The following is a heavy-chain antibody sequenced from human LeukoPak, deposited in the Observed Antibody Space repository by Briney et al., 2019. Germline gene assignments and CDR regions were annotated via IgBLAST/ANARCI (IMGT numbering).Heavy chain of an antibody. Sequence: ASVKVSCKASGYTFTSYGISWVRQAPGQGLEWMGWISAYNGNTNYAQKLQSRVTMTTDTSTSTAYMELRSLRSDDTAVYYCARSPVVGATPHYYYYMDVWGKGTTVTVSS. J-gene: IGHJ6*03. CDR2: ISAYNGNT. D-gene: IGHD1-26*01. CDR1: GYTFTSYG. CDR3: ARSPVVGATPHYYYYMDV. V-gene: IGHV1-18*01.